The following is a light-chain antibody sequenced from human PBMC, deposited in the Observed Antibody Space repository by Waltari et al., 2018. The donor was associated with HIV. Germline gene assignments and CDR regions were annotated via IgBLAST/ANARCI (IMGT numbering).Light chain of an antibody. V-gene: IGKV3-11*01. CDR2: DAS. CDR1: QSVGSY. Sequence: EIVLTQSPATLSLSPGVRATLSCRASQSVGSYLGWYQQKPGQTPRLLIYDASNRATGIPARFSGSGSETDFTLTISSLEPEDFAVYYCQQRGNWPLTFGGGTKVEI. J-gene: IGKJ4*01. CDR3: QQRGNWPLT.